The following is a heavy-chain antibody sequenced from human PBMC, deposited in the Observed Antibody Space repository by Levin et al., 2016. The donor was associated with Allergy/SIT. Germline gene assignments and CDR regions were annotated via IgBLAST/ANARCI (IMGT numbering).Heavy chain of an antibody. CDR1: GASINSYY. J-gene: IGHJ3*02. CDR2: IFYTGST. D-gene: IGHD3-3*01. CDR3: ARVTTDLITSSGVPRAGAFDI. V-gene: IGHV4-59*13. Sequence: SETLSLTCTVSGASINSYYWSWIRQSPVKGLEWIGYIFYTGSTNYNPSLKSRVSISVDRSKSQFSLKVSSVTAADTAVYYCARVTTDLITSSGVPRAGAFDIWGQGTVVRVSS.